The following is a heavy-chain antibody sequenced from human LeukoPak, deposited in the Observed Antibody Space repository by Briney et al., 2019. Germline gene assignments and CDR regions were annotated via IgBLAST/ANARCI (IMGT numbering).Heavy chain of an antibody. CDR2: IYTSGST. CDR3: ARDVAKDYDFWSGYSRHNWFDP. CDR1: GGSISSYY. V-gene: IGHV4-4*07. Sequence: PSETPSLTCTVSGGSISSYYWSWIRQPAGKGLEWIGRIYTSGSTNYNPSLKSRVTMSVDTSKNQFSLKLSSVTAADTAVYYCARDVAKDYDFWSGYSRHNWFDPWGQGTLVTVSS. J-gene: IGHJ5*02. D-gene: IGHD3-3*01.